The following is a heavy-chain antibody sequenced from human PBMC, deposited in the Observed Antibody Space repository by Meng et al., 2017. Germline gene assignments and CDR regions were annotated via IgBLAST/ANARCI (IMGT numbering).Heavy chain of an antibody. D-gene: IGHD2-2*01. Sequence: SETLSLTCAVSGYSISSGYYWGWIRQPPGKGLEWIGYIYYSGSTNYNPSLKSRVTISVDTSKNQFSLKLSSVTAADTAVYYCARGGGKYCSSTSCYWVYFDYWGQGTLVTVSS. CDR1: GYSISSGYY. CDR2: IYYSGST. J-gene: IGHJ4*02. CDR3: ARGGGKYCSSTSCYWVYFDY. V-gene: IGHV4-61*01.